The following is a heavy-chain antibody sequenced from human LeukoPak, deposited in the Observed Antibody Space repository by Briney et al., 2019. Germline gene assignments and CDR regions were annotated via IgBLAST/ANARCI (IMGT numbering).Heavy chain of an antibody. CDR1: GFTFSSYW. CDR3: ARDRGYSNFDY. V-gene: IGHV3-7*01. J-gene: IGHJ4*02. Sequence: GGSLRLSCAASGFTFSSYWMSWVRQAPGKGLEWVANIKQDGSEKYYVDSVKGRFTISRDNAKNSLYLQMNSLRAEDMAVYYCARDRGYSNFDYWGQGTLVTVSS. CDR2: IKQDGSEK. D-gene: IGHD4-11*01.